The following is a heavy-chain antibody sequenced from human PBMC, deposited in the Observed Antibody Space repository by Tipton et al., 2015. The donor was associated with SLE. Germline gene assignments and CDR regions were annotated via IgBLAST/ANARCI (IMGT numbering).Heavy chain of an antibody. CDR2: IYYSGIT. CDR3: AREVASFYDSSGFDY. Sequence: TLSLTCTVSGGSISSYYWSWIRQPPGKGLEWIGYIYYSGITNSNPSLKSRVTMSVDTSKNQFSLNLSSVTAADAAVYYCAREVASFYDSSGFDYWGQGMLVTVSS. V-gene: IGHV4-59*01. D-gene: IGHD3-22*01. J-gene: IGHJ4*02. CDR1: GGSISSYY.